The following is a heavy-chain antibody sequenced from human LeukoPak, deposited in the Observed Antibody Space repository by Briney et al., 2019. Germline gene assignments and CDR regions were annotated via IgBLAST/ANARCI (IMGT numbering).Heavy chain of an antibody. CDR1: GFTFSSYW. D-gene: IGHD6-13*01. J-gene: IGHJ4*02. CDR2: INPDGGDK. Sequence: GGSLRLSCAASGFTFSSYWMSWVRQAPGEGLEWLANINPDGGDKNYVDPVKGRFTISRDNAKNSVYLEINSLRAEDTAVYYCARPTRSSSPEYWGQGTLLTVSS. V-gene: IGHV3-7*01. CDR3: ARPTRSSSPEY.